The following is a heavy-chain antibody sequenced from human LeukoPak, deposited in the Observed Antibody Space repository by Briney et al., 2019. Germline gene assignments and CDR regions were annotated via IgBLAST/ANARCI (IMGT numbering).Heavy chain of an antibody. J-gene: IGHJ1*01. CDR1: GFTFSSYA. CDR2: ISGSGVTT. D-gene: IGHD1-26*01. CDR3: AKKVVVGATSPYSDFQD. Sequence: GGSLRLSCVASGFTFSSYAMSWVRQAPGEGLEWASAISGSGVTTHYAGSVKGRFSISRDNSKNTLYLQMNSLRAEDTALYYCAKKVVVGATSPYSDFQDWGQGTLVTVSS. V-gene: IGHV3-23*01.